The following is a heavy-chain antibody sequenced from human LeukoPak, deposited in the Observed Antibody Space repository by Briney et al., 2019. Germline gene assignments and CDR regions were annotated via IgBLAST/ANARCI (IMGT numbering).Heavy chain of an antibody. J-gene: IGHJ3*02. Sequence: GESLKISCKGSGYSFTSYWIGWVRQMPGKGLEWMGIIYPGDSDARYSPSFQGQVTISADKSISTAYLQWSSLKASDTAMYYCARKGLYYYDSGGYQIWGQGTMVTVSS. CDR2: IYPGDSDA. CDR3: ARKGLYYYDSGGYQI. D-gene: IGHD3-22*01. CDR1: GYSFTSYW. V-gene: IGHV5-51*01.